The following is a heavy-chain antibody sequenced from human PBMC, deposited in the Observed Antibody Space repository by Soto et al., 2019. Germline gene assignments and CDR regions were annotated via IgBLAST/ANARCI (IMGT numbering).Heavy chain of an antibody. CDR2: ISFDGNNK. J-gene: IGHJ4*02. V-gene: IGHV3-30-3*01. CDR1: GFTFSSYA. Sequence: QVPLVESGGGVVQPGRSLRLSCAASGFTFSSYALHWVRQAPGRGLEWVALISFDGNNKYYANPVKGRFTISRDNSKNTLYLQMSSLRAEDTAVYYCGRCSSTSCHLGADYWGQGTLVTVSS. D-gene: IGHD2-2*01. CDR3: GRCSSTSCHLGADY.